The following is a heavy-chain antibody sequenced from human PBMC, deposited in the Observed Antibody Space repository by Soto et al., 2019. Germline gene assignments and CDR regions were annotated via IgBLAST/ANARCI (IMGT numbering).Heavy chain of an antibody. CDR1: GYTFTSYA. V-gene: IGHV1-3*01. J-gene: IGHJ6*02. CDR2: INAGNGNT. CDR3: ASSYTNYALIDYYYYGMDV. Sequence: ASVKVSCKASGYTFTSYAMHWVRQAPGQRLGWMGWINAGNGNTKYSQKFQGRITITRDTSASTAYMELSSLRSEDTAVYYCASSYTNYALIDYYYYGMDVWGQGTTVTVSS. D-gene: IGHD4-4*01.